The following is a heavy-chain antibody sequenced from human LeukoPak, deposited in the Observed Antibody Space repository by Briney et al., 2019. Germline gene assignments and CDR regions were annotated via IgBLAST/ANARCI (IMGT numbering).Heavy chain of an antibody. J-gene: IGHJ3*02. CDR2: MNPNSGNT. D-gene: IGHD3-10*01. CDR1: GYTFTSYD. Sequence: GASVKVSCKASGYTFTSYDINWVRQATGQGLEWMGWMNPNSGNTGYAQKFQGRVTMTRNTSISTAYMELSSLRSEDTAVYYCASAASKYYGSGSYYLRGAFDIWGQGTMVTVSS. CDR3: ASAASKYYGSGSYYLRGAFDI. V-gene: IGHV1-8*01.